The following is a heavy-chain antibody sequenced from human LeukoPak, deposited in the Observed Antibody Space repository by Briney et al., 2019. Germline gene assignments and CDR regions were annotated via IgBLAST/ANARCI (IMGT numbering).Heavy chain of an antibody. V-gene: IGHV3-33*01. CDR2: IWYDGSNK. CDR3: ARDWVDIVVVPAAIIGGAFDI. CDR1: GFTFSSYG. J-gene: IGHJ3*02. D-gene: IGHD2-2*02. Sequence: GGSLRLSCAASGFTFSSYGMHWVRQAPGKGLEWVAVIWYDGSNKYYADSVKGRFTISRDNSKNTLYLQMSSLRAEDTAVYYCARDWVDIVVVPAAIIGGAFDIWGQGTMVTVSS.